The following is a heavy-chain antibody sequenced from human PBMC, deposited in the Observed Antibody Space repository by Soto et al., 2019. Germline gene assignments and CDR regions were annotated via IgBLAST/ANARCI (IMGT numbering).Heavy chain of an antibody. CDR1: GFTFDDHT. J-gene: IGHJ4*02. CDR2: ITWDAGSA. CDR3: AKEQDRIFDY. Sequence: EVQLVVSGGLVVRPGGSLRLSCAGSGFTFDDHTMHWVRQAPGKGLEWVSLITWDAGSAFYADSVRGRFTISRDNSKNSLYLKMNSLRTEDSALYYCAKEQDRIFDYWGRGTPVTVSS. V-gene: IGHV3-43*01.